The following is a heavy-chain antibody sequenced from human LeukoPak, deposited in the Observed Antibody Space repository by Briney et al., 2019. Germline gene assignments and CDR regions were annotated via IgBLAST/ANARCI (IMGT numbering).Heavy chain of an antibody. J-gene: IGHJ4*02. CDR1: GGTFSSYA. D-gene: IGHD3-22*01. CDR2: IIPILGIA. V-gene: IGHV1-69*04. Sequence: SVKVSCKASGGTFSSYAISWVRQAPGQGLEWMGRIIPILGIANYAQKFQGRVTMTRDTSITTAYMELSSLISEDTAVYYCARGFSDYDGTDYAILKYWGQGTLVTVSS. CDR3: ARGFSDYDGTDYAILKY.